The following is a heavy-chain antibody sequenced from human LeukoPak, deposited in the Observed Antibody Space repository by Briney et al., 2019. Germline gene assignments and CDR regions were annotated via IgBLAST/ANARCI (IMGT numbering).Heavy chain of an antibody. CDR1: GGSFSGYY. D-gene: IGHD2-15*01. CDR3: ARGVMCSGGSCYLPLDY. J-gene: IGHJ4*01. CDR2: INHSGSI. V-gene: IGHV4-34*01. Sequence: PSETLSLTCAVYGGSFSGYYWSWIRQPPGKGLEWIGEINHSGSINYNPSLKSRVTISVDTSKNQFSLKLSSVTAADTAVYYCARGVMCSGGSCYLPLDYWGQATLVTVSS.